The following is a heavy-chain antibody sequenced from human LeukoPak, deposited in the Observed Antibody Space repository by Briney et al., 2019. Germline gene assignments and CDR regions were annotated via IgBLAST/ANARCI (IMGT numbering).Heavy chain of an antibody. J-gene: IGHJ4*02. Sequence: PGGSLRLSCAASGFTFSDYYMSWIRQAPGKGLEWVSLISDSGGTTSYADSVKGRFTISRDNSKNTLYLQMNSLRAEDTAVYHCAKVWFGERTFDYWGQGTLVTVSS. D-gene: IGHD3-10*01. V-gene: IGHV3-23*01. CDR2: ISDSGGTT. CDR1: GFTFSDYY. CDR3: AKVWFGERTFDY.